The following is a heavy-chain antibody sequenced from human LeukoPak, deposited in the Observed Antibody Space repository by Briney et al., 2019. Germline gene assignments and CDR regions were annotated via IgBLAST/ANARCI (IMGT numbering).Heavy chain of an antibody. CDR3: VKDLSSGSYYPSP. Sequence: RGSLRLSCSASGFTLSRYSMHWVRQAPGKGLQYVSGTSIEGGSTYYTDSVKGRFTISRDNSKNTLYLQMSSLRPEDTAVYYCVKDLSSGSYYPSPWGRGTLVTVSP. CDR2: TSIEGGST. D-gene: IGHD3-10*01. V-gene: IGHV3-64D*06. CDR1: GFTLSRYS. J-gene: IGHJ5*02.